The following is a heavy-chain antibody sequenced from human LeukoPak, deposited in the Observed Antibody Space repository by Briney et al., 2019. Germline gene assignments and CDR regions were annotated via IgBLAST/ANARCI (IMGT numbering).Heavy chain of an antibody. CDR1: GFTFSSYA. J-gene: IGHJ4*02. D-gene: IGHD2-21*02. CDR2: ISGSGGST. Sequence: GGSLRLSCAASGFTFSSYAMSWVRQAPGKGLEWVSAISGSGGSTYYADSVKGRFTISRDNPKNTLYLQMNSLRAEDTAVYYCAKDSAYCGGDCYSIEYYFDYWGQGTLVTVSS. V-gene: IGHV3-23*01. CDR3: AKDSAYCGGDCYSIEYYFDY.